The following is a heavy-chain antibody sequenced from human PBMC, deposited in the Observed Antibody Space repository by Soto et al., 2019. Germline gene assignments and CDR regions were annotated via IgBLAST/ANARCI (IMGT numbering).Heavy chain of an antibody. D-gene: IGHD2-15*01. CDR2: INPSGGST. Sequence: ASVKVSCKASGYTFTSYYMHWVRQAPGQGLEWMGIINPSGGSTSYAQKFQGRVTMTRDTSTSTVYMELSSLRSEDTAVYYCARHGRYCSGGSCYSGYYFDYWGQGTLVTVSS. CDR3: ARHGRYCSGGSCYSGYYFDY. V-gene: IGHV1-46*01. CDR1: GYTFTSYY. J-gene: IGHJ4*02.